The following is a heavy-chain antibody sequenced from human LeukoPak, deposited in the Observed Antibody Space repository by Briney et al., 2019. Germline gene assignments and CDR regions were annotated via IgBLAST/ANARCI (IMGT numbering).Heavy chain of an antibody. J-gene: IGHJ4*02. D-gene: IGHD3-10*01. CDR1: GGSISSYY. V-gene: IGHV4-59*08. Sequence: PSETLSLTCTVSGGSISSYYWSWIRQPPGKGLEWIGYIYYSGSTNYNPSLKSRVTISVDTSKNQFSLKLSSVTAADTAVYYCARRAPSGSHDYWGQGTLVTVSS. CDR2: IYYSGST. CDR3: ARRAPSGSHDY.